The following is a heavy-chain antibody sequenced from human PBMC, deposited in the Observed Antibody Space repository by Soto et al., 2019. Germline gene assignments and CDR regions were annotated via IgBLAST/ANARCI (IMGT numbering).Heavy chain of an antibody. CDR3: ARQGRVWFGEYYYYGMDV. Sequence: SETLSLTCTVSGGSISSSSYYWGWIRQPPGKGLEWIGSIYYSGSTYYNPSLKSRVTISVDTSKNQFSLKLSSVTAADTAVYYCARQGRVWFGEYYYYGMDVWGQGTTVTVSS. D-gene: IGHD3-10*01. V-gene: IGHV4-39*01. J-gene: IGHJ6*02. CDR2: IYYSGST. CDR1: GGSISSSSYY.